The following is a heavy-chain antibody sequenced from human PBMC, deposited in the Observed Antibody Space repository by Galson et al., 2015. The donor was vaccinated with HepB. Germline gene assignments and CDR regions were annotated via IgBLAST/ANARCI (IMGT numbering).Heavy chain of an antibody. V-gene: IGHV4-61*05. J-gene: IGHJ1*01. CDR2: IYYDGNT. Sequence: ETLSLTCTVSGGSISSSSYYWGWIRQPPGKGLQWIGYIYYDGNTNYNPSLKSRVTMSVDTSKNQFSLNLRSVTATDTAVYYCARHGFGSEDNVWGQGTLVAVSS. CDR3: ARHGFGSEDNV. D-gene: IGHD3-10*01. CDR1: GGSISSSSYY.